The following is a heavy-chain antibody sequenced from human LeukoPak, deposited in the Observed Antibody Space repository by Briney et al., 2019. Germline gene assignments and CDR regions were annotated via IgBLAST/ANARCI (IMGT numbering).Heavy chain of an antibody. CDR1: GGSISSGDYY. V-gene: IGHV4-30-4*08. D-gene: IGHD3-16*01. J-gene: IGHJ4*02. CDR2: IYYSGGT. Sequence: SSQTLPLTWTVSGGSISSGDYYWSWIRQPPGKGLEWIGYIYYSGGTYSNPSLKSRVTMSVDTSKNQFSLKLSSVTAADTAVYYCARDRGGYGAQQDYWGQGTLVTVSS. CDR3: ARDRGGYGAQQDY.